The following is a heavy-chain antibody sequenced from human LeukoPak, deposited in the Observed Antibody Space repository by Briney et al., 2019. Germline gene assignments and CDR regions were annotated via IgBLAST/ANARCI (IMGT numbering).Heavy chain of an antibody. D-gene: IGHD6-13*01. CDR3: ARQGIAAAGNYY. Sequence: KPSETLSLTCTVSGGSISSSSYYWGWIRQPPGKGLEWIGSIYYSGSTYYNPSLKSRVTISVYTSKNQFSLKLSSVTAADTAVYYCARQGIAAAGNYYWGQGTLVTVSS. J-gene: IGHJ4*02. CDR2: IYYSGST. CDR1: GGSISSSSYY. V-gene: IGHV4-39*01.